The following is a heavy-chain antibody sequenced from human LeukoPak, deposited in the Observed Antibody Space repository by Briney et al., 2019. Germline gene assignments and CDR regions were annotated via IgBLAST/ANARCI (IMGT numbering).Heavy chain of an antibody. CDR1: GFTFSTYA. D-gene: IGHD3-16*02. CDR3: AKKSYPKTSTRSSFGY. J-gene: IGHJ4*02. CDR2: IGFSGHNT. Sequence: GGSLRLSCAASGFTFSTYAMSWVRQAPGKGLEWVSTIGFSGHNTYYADSVKGRFTISRDNFKNTLYPQMNSLRAEDTAVYYCAKKSYPKTSTRSSFGYWGQGTLVTVSS. V-gene: IGHV3-23*01.